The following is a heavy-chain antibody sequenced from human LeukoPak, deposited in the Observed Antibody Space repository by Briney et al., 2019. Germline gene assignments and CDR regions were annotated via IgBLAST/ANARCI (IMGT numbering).Heavy chain of an antibody. J-gene: IGHJ4*02. CDR1: GFTFSSYA. CDR2: ISGSGGST. V-gene: IGHV3-23*01. Sequence: GGSLTLSCAASGFTFSSYALSWVRQAPGKGLEWVSAISGSGGSTYYADSVKGRFTISRDNSKNTLYLQMNSLRAEDTALYYCARGPVGATPGFDYWGQGTLVTVSS. CDR3: ARGPVGATPGFDY. D-gene: IGHD1-26*01.